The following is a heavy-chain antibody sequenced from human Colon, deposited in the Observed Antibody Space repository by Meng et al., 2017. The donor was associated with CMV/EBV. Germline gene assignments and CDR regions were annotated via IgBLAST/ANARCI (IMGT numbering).Heavy chain of an antibody. CDR3: ARAHNDYWTGYLDGFDI. J-gene: IGHJ3*02. Sequence: ASVKVSCKASGYTFTDYYIHWVRQAPGQGLEWLGWINPHSESGATKYAQKFQGRVTMTRDTSTSTAFMELSSLRSDDTAVYYCARAHNDYWTGYLDGFDIWGQGTRVTVSS. D-gene: IGHD3/OR15-3a*01. CDR2: INPHSESGAT. CDR1: GYTFTDYY. V-gene: IGHV1-2*02.